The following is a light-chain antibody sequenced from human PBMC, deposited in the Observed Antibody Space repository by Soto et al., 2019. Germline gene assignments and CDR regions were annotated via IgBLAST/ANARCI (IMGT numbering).Light chain of an antibody. CDR3: QKYNSAPHT. Sequence: DIQTTQSPSSLSASVGDRVTITCRASQGISNYLDWYQQKPVKVPKLLIYAASTLQSGVPSRFSGSGSGTDFTLTISSLQPEDVATYYCQKYNSAPHTFGQGTKLEIK. CDR2: AAS. V-gene: IGKV1-27*01. J-gene: IGKJ2*01. CDR1: QGISNY.